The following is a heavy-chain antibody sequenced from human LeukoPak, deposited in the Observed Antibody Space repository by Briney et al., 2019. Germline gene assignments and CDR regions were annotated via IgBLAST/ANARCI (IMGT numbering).Heavy chain of an antibody. CDR3: AAQTRGFGELSTRNYYYYMDV. D-gene: IGHD3-10*01. V-gene: IGHV4-39*07. CDR2: IYYSGIT. CDR1: GDSISTSNYY. J-gene: IGHJ6*03. Sequence: PSETLSLTCTVSGDSISTSNYYWAWIRQPPGKGLEWIGSIYYSGITYYNASLKSRVTTSLDTSKNQLSLKVNSVTAADTAVYYCAAQTRGFGELSTRNYYYYMDVWGKGTTVTVSS.